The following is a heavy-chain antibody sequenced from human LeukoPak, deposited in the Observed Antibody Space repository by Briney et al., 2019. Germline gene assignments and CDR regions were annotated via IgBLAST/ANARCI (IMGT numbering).Heavy chain of an antibody. CDR3: TRDHSNWNYAPDF. CDR2: ISTSNDNT. Sequence: ASVRVSCKASGYTFTRYGISWVRQAPGQGLQWLGWISTSNDNTNYAQKFRDRVTMSTDTSTGTAYLDIRSPTSDDTAVYYCTRDHSNWNYAPDFWGQGTLVIVSS. CDR1: GYTFTRYG. D-gene: IGHD1-7*01. V-gene: IGHV1-18*01. J-gene: IGHJ4*02.